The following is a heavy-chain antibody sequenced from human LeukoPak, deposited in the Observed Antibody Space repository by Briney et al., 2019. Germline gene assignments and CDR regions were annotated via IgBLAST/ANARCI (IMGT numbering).Heavy chain of an antibody. D-gene: IGHD2-2*01. CDR2: MNPNSGNT. Sequence: ASVKVSCKASGYTFTSYDINWVRQATGQGLEWMGWMNPNSGNTGYAQKFQGRVTMTRDTSTSTIYMDLSSLRSEDTAVYYCARAMSRSPFDIWGQGTMLTVSS. V-gene: IGHV1-8*01. CDR3: ARAMSRSPFDI. CDR1: GYTFTSYD. J-gene: IGHJ3*02.